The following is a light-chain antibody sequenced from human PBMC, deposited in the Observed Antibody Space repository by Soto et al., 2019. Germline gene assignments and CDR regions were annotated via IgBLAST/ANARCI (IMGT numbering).Light chain of an antibody. CDR1: TSNIGAGYD. Sequence: QSVRTQPPSVSGAPGQRVTISCTGSTSNIGAGYDVHWYQHRPGTAPRLLIFGNNRRPSGVPVPDRFSGSKSGTSASLAITGLQAEDEGDYYCQSYDSSLDASYVFGTGTKVTVL. J-gene: IGLJ1*01. CDR2: GNN. V-gene: IGLV1-40*01. CDR3: QSYDSSLDASYV.